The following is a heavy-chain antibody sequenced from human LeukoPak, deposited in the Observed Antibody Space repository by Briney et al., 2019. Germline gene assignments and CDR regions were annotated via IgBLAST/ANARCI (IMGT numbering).Heavy chain of an antibody. Sequence: HPGGSLRLSCAASGFTFSSYAMHWVRQAPGKGLEWVAFIRYDGSDKYYADSVKGRFTISRDNSKNTLYLQMNSLRAEDTAAYYCANLPIRGSGSYYTDYWGQGTLVTVSS. V-gene: IGHV3-30*02. D-gene: IGHD3-10*01. J-gene: IGHJ4*02. CDR3: ANLPIRGSGSYYTDY. CDR2: IRYDGSDK. CDR1: GFTFSSYA.